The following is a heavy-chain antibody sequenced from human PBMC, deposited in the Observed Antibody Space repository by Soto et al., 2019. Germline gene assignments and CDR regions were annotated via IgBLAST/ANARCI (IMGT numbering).Heavy chain of an antibody. J-gene: IGHJ6*02. Sequence: SETLSLTCAVYGGSFSGYYWSWIRQPPGKGLEWIGEINHSGSTNYNPSLKSRVTISVDTSKNQFSLKLSSVTAADTAVYYCARGTSWWGPSYGMDVWGQGTTVTVSS. D-gene: IGHD2-15*01. CDR3: ARGTSWWGPSYGMDV. CDR2: INHSGST. CDR1: GGSFSGYY. V-gene: IGHV4-34*01.